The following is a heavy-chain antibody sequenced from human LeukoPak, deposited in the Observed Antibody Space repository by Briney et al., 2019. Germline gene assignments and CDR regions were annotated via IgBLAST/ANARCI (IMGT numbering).Heavy chain of an antibody. CDR1: GGSFSGYY. J-gene: IGHJ4*02. CDR3: ARDSVAGTPH. D-gene: IGHD6-19*01. Sequence: PSETLSLTCAVYGGSFSGYYWSWIRQPPGKGLEWIGEINHSGSTIYNPSLKSRVTISVDTSKNQFSLKLSSVTAADTAVYYCARDSVAGTPHWGQGTLVTVSS. CDR2: INHSGST. V-gene: IGHV4-34*01.